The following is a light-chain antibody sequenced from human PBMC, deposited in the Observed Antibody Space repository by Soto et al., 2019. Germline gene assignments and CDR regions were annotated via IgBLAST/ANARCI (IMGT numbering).Light chain of an antibody. J-gene: IGKJ5*01. V-gene: IGKV3-15*01. Sequence: EIVMAQSPATLSVSPGERATLSCRASQSVGTNLAWHQQKPGQAPRLLIYYASSRATGIPARFSASGSGTEFTLTISSLQSEDFAVYYCQQYNNWPITFGQGTRLEIK. CDR1: QSVGTN. CDR3: QQYNNWPIT. CDR2: YAS.